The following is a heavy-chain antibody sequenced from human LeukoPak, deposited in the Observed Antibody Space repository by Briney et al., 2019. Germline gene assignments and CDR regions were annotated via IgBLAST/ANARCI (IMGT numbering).Heavy chain of an antibody. J-gene: IGHJ4*02. D-gene: IGHD1-26*01. V-gene: IGHV1-69*05. CDR2: IIPIFGTA. Sequence: ASVNVSCKASGGTFSSYAISWVRQAPGQGLEWMGGIIPIFGTANYAQKFQGRVTITTDESTSTAYMELSSLRSEDTAVYYCARDRGSGSYLYYFDYWGQGTLVTVSS. CDR1: GGTFSSYA. CDR3: ARDRGSGSYLYYFDY.